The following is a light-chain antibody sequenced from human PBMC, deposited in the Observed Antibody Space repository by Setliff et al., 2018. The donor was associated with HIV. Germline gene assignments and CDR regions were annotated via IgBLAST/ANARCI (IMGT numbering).Light chain of an antibody. J-gene: IGLJ1*01. Sequence: QSALTQPASVSGSPGQSITISCSGTIRDIGSYNFVSWYQQHPGKAPKLMMSDVNKRPSGVSDRFSGSKSGNTASLTISGLQAEDEANYYCSSYTTSSTYVFGPGTKVTVL. CDR3: SSYTTSSTYV. V-gene: IGLV2-14*03. CDR2: DVN. CDR1: IRDIGSYNF.